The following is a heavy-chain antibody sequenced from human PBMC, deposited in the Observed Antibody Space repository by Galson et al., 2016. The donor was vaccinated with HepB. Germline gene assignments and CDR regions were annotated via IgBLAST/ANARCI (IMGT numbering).Heavy chain of an antibody. Sequence: TLSLTCSVSGGSISSGSYYWSWIRQPAGKGLEWIGRMYTSGSTNYNPSLKSRVTISVDTSKNQVSLRLSFVTAADTAVYYCARGGYYFGSYGMDVWGKGTTVTVSS. CDR2: MYTSGST. CDR3: ARGGYYFGSYGMDV. CDR1: GGSISSGSYY. J-gene: IGHJ6*04. D-gene: IGHD3-10*01. V-gene: IGHV4-61*02.